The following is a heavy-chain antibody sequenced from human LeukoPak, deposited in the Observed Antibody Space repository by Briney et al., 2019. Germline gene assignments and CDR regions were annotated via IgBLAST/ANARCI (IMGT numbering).Heavy chain of an antibody. CDR2: ISGSGGST. D-gene: IGHD3-22*01. Sequence: PGGSLRLSCAASRFTFSSYAMSWVRQAPGKGLDWVSAISGSGGSTYYADSVKGRFTISRDNSRNTLYLQMNSLRAEDTAVYYCAKDQFDSISMIVWGQGTLVTVSS. J-gene: IGHJ4*02. V-gene: IGHV3-23*01. CDR3: AKDQFDSISMIV. CDR1: RFTFSSYA.